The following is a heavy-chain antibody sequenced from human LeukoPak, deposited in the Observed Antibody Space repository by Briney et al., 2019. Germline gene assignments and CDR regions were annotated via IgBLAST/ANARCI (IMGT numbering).Heavy chain of an antibody. J-gene: IGHJ3*02. CDR2: IYYSGST. V-gene: IGHV4-39*07. Sequence: SETLSLTCTVSGGSISSSSYYWGWIRQPPGKGLEWIGSIYYSGSTYYNPSLKSRVTISVDTSKNQFSPKLSSVTAADTAVYYGARVKGSTIFGVVIIGKEDTPAFDIWGQGTMVTVSS. D-gene: IGHD3-3*01. CDR3: ARVKGSTIFGVVIIGKEDTPAFDI. CDR1: GGSISSSSYY.